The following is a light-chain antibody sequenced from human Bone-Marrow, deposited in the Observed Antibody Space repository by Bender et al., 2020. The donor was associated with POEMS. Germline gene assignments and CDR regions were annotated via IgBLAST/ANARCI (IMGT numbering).Light chain of an antibody. CDR1: SSNIGNNA. CDR3: ASWDDTLYAWV. J-gene: IGLJ3*02. Sequence: QSVLTQPPSVSEAPRQRVTISCSGSSSNIGNNAVNWYQQVPGKAPELLIYYDDLLSSGVSDRFSGSKSGTSASLAISGLQSEDEAHYYCASWDDTLYAWVFGGGTKLTVL. CDR2: YDD. V-gene: IGLV1-36*01.